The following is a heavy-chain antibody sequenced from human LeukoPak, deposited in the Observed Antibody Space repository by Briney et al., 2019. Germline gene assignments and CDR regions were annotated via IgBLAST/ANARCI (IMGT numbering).Heavy chain of an antibody. D-gene: IGHD6-13*01. CDR1: GFTFSTYA. J-gene: IGHJ4*02. CDR3: AGEAAGFINS. V-gene: IGHV3-21*01. Sequence: SGRSLRLSCAASGFTFSTYAMNWVRQAPGKGLEWVSSITPTGSYTYYADSVKGRFTISRDNARNSLYLQLDSLRAEDTAVYYCAGEAAGFINSWGQGTLVTVSS. CDR2: ITPTGSYT.